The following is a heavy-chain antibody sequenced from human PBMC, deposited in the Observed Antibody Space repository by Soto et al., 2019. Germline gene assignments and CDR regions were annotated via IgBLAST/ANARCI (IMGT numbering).Heavy chain of an antibody. Sequence: SATLSLTCAVSGASMNGYYWTWIRQAPGQGLEWIGYISYSGTTNYNPSLKSRVTISVDTSKNQFSLKLTSVTATDTAVYYCAREGRSFDSWGQGSLVTVSS. CDR3: AREGRSFDS. CDR1: GASMNGYY. V-gene: IGHV4-59*01. CDR2: ISYSGTT. J-gene: IGHJ4*02.